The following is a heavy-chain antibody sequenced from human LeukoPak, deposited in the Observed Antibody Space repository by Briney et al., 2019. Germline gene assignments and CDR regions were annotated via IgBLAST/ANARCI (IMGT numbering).Heavy chain of an antibody. Sequence: ASVKVSCKASGYPFSTYWLHWVRQAPGQGLEWMGFVNPNDGARIYAQKFQGRIAMTRDTSTNTVFMELSSLRSEDTAVYYCARGLYYYDRSTYDDFDYWGQGTLVTVSS. CDR3: ARGLYYYDRSTYDDFDY. J-gene: IGHJ4*02. D-gene: IGHD3-22*01. CDR2: VNPNDGAR. V-gene: IGHV1-46*01. CDR1: GYPFSTYW.